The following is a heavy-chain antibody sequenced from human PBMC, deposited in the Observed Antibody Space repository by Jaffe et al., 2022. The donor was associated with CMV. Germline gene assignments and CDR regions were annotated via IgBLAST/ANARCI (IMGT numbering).Heavy chain of an antibody. V-gene: IGHV3-30*18. CDR3: AKEGVAVARYYYYGMDV. J-gene: IGHJ6*02. Sequence: QVQLVESGGGVVQPGRSLRLSCAASGFTFSSYGMHWVRQAPGKGLEWVAVISYDGSNKYYADSVKGRFTISRDNSKNTLYLQMNSLRAEDTAVYYCAKEGVAVARYYYYGMDVWGQGTTVTVSS. CDR2: ISYDGSNK. D-gene: IGHD6-19*01. CDR1: GFTFSSYG.